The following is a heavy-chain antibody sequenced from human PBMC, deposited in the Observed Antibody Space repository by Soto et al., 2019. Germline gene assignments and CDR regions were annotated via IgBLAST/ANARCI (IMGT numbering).Heavy chain of an antibody. CDR1: GGSISSYY. CDR3: ARVGYDFWSGYPSDYYYYGMDV. V-gene: IGHV4-59*01. Sequence: SETLSLTCTVSGGSISSYYWSWIRQPPGKGLEWIGYIYYSGSTNYNPSLKSRVTISVDTSKNQFSLKLSSVTAADTAVYYCARVGYDFWSGYPSDYYYYGMDVWGQGTTVT. D-gene: IGHD3-3*01. CDR2: IYYSGST. J-gene: IGHJ6*02.